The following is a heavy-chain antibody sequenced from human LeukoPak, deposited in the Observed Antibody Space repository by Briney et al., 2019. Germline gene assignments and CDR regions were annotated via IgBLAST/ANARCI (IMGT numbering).Heavy chain of an antibody. CDR2: INPNSGDT. J-gene: IGHJ3*02. CDR1: GYTFTSYY. Sequence: ASVKVSCKASGYTFTSYYMHWVRQAPGQGLEWMGWINPNSGDTNYLQKFQGRVSMTRDTSINTAYMELSRLTSDDTAVYYCARDLYSSGWTDAFDIWGQGTMVTVSS. V-gene: IGHV1-2*02. CDR3: ARDLYSSGWTDAFDI. D-gene: IGHD6-19*01.